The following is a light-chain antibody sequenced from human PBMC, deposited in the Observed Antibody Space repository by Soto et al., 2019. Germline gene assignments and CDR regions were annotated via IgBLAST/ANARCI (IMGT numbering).Light chain of an antibody. CDR3: SSYAGSKNSV. V-gene: IGLV2-8*01. CDR1: SSDVGGYNY. CDR2: EVS. Sequence: QSALTQAPSASGSPGQSVTISCTGTSSDVGGYNYVSWYQQHPDKAPKLMIYEVSKRPSGVPDRFSGSKSGNTASLTVSGLQAEDEADYYCSSYAGSKNSVFGGGTKLTVL. J-gene: IGLJ3*02.